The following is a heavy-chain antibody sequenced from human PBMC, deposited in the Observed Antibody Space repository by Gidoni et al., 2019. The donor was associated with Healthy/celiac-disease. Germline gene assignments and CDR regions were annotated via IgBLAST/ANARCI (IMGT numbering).Heavy chain of an antibody. CDR2: INPSGGST. J-gene: IGHJ4*02. CDR1: GYTFTSYY. V-gene: IGHV1-46*01. Sequence: QVQLVQSGAEVKKPGASVKVSCKASGYTFTSYYMHWVRQAPGQGLEWMGIINPSGGSTSYAQKFQGRVTMTRDTSTSTVYMELSSLRSEDTAVYYCARGDYDFWSGPPPFDYWGQGTLVTVSS. D-gene: IGHD3-3*01. CDR3: ARGDYDFWSGPPPFDY.